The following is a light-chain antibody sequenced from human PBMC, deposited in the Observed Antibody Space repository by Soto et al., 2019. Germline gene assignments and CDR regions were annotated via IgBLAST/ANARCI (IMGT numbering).Light chain of an antibody. J-gene: IGKJ2*01. CDR3: QQYYGAPYT. Sequence: IVMTQSPDSLAVSLGERATINCKSSQSILYSSNNKNYLAWYQQKPGQPPKLLIYWASTRESGVPDRFSGSGSGTDFTLTISSLQAEDVAVYYCQQYYGAPYTFGQGTNLEMK. CDR2: WAS. CDR1: QSILYSSNNKNY. V-gene: IGKV4-1*01.